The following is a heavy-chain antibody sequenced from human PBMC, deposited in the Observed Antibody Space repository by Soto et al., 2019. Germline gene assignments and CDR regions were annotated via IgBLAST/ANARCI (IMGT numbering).Heavy chain of an antibody. J-gene: IGHJ4*02. V-gene: IGHV1-8*01. CDR2: MNPNSGNT. CDR1: GYTFTSYD. CDR3: ARGRGYCSGGSCYGDY. D-gene: IGHD2-15*01. Sequence: GASVKVSCKASGYTFTSYDINWVRQATGQGLEWMGWMNPNSGNTGYAQKFQGRVTMTRNTSTSTAYMELSSLRSEDTAVYYCARGRGYCSGGSCYGDYWGQGTLVTVSS.